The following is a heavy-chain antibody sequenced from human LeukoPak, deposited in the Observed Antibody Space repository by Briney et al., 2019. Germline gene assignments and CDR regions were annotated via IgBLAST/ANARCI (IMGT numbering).Heavy chain of an antibody. Sequence: GGSLRLSCAASGFTFSSYGMHWVRQAPGKGLEWVAVISYDGSNKYYADSVKGRFTISRDNSKNTLYLQMNSLRAEDTAVYYCAKVSKDYYDFWSGYWAPLDYWGQGTLVTVSS. CDR2: ISYDGSNK. CDR1: GFTFSSYG. V-gene: IGHV3-30*18. J-gene: IGHJ4*02. D-gene: IGHD3-3*01. CDR3: AKVSKDYYDFWSGYWAPLDY.